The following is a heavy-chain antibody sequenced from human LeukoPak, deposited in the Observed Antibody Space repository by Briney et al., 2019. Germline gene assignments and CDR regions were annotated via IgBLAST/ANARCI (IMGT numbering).Heavy chain of an antibody. CDR2: IYTSGRT. CDR1: GDSISSGASF. V-gene: IGHV4-61*02. J-gene: IGHJ4*02. Sequence: SQTLSLTCTVSGDSISSGASFWSWIRQPAGKGLGWLGRIYTSGRTIYNPSLKSRVTMSVHTSKNQFSLNLTSVTAADTAVYYCATDYGGNSDFDYWGQGTLVTVSS. D-gene: IGHD4-23*01. CDR3: ATDYGGNSDFDY.